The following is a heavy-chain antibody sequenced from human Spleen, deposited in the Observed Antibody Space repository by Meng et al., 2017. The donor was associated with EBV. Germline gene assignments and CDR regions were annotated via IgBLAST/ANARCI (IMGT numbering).Heavy chain of an antibody. CDR3: ARDRTSNRFDY. CDR1: GFTLRSYG. Sequence: QLEESGGGLVKPWESLRLSCVASGFTLRSYGLHWVRLAPGKGLEWVSSISSNSIDIYYEDSVKGRFTISRDNAKNSLFLQMNSLRAEDTAVYYCARDRTSNRFDYWGQGTLVTVSS. V-gene: IGHV3-21*01. J-gene: IGHJ4*02. CDR2: ISSNSIDI. D-gene: IGHD2-8*01.